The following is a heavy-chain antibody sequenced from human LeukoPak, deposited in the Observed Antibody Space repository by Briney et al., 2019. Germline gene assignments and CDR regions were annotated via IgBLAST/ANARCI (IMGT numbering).Heavy chain of an antibody. CDR1: GGSVSGYY. V-gene: IGHV4-59*02. CDR2: ISHSGNT. D-gene: IGHD6-13*01. Sequence: SETLSLTCTVSGGSVSGYYWSWLRQPPGKGLEWIAYISHSGNTNYNPSLKSRATISKDTSKNQFSLRLNSVTAADTAVYHCARGAGWYEYWGQEPWSPSPQ. CDR3: ARGAGWYEY. J-gene: IGHJ5*01.